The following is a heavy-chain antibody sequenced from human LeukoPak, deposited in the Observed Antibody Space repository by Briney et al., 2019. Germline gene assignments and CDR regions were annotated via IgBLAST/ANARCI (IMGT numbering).Heavy chain of an antibody. V-gene: IGHV4-59*08. CDR1: GGSISSYY. CDR3: ARQRALWLGSGCLGGFGCYYFDY. J-gene: IGHJ4*02. Sequence: SETLSLSCTGSGGSISSYYWSWLRQPPGNGLEWIGYIYYSAITNYNPSLKSRVTISADTSKNQFSLKLSSVTAADTAVYYCARQRALWLGSGCLGGFGCYYFDYWGQGTLVTVSS. CDR2: IYYSAIT. D-gene: IGHD6-19*01.